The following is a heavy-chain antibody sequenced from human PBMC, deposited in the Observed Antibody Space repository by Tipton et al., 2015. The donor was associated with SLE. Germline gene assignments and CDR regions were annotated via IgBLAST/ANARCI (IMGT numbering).Heavy chain of an antibody. CDR1: GFTVSSNY. V-gene: IGHV3-53*05. D-gene: IGHD2-15*01. J-gene: IGHJ3*02. Sequence: GSLRLSCAASGFTVSSNYMSWVRQAQGKGLEWVSVIYSGGSSTYYADSVKGRFTISRDNSKNTLYLQMNSLRAEDTAVYYCARDKPRYCRGGSCYFDAFDIWGQGTMVTVSS. CDR3: ARDKPRYCRGGSCYFDAFDI. CDR2: IYSGGSST.